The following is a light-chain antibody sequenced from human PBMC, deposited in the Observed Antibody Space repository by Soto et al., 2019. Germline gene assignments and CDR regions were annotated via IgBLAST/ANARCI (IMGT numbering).Light chain of an antibody. V-gene: IGKV1-39*01. CDR2: AAS. CDR1: QSISSY. Sequence: DIQMTQSPSSLSASVGDRVTITCRAIQSISSYLNWYQQKPGKAPKRLIHAASSLQSGVPSRFSGSGSGTDFTLTISSLQPEDFATYYCQQSYSTPWTFGQGTKGEIK. J-gene: IGKJ1*01. CDR3: QQSYSTPWT.